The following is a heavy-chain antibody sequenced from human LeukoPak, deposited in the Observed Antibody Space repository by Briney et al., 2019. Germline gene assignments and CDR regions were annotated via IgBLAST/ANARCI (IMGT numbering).Heavy chain of an antibody. J-gene: IGHJ6*02. CDR3: VRSLPGTLLRGYGMDV. Sequence: GASLPISCQTSGSTFTSYWIGWVRQPPGKGLECMGVIFPRDSDVRYSPSFQGQVTISADKSTNTAYLHWGSLKASDSAMYYCVRSLPGTLLRGYGMDVWGPGTTVTVS. V-gene: IGHV5-51*01. CDR2: IFPRDSDV. CDR1: GSTFTSYW. D-gene: IGHD2-15*01.